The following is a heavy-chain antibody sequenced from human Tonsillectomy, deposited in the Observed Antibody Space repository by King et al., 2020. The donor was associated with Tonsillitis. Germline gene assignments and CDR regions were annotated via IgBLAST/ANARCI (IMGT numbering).Heavy chain of an antibody. Sequence: VQLVESGGGLVQPGGSLRLSCAASGFNFSDRYMDWVRQAPGKGLEWVGRTRNKAQSYTTEYAASVQGRFSISRDDSKNSVYLQMNSLQTEDTAVYFCVRVRSTGWLDDWGQGTLVTVSS. V-gene: IGHV3-72*01. CDR3: VRVRSTGWLDD. J-gene: IGHJ5*02. CDR1: GFNFSDRY. CDR2: TRNKAQSYTT. D-gene: IGHD6-13*01.